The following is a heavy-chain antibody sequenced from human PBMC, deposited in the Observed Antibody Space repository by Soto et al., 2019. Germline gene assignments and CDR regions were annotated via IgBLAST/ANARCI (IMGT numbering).Heavy chain of an antibody. CDR3: AHRVLRTVFGLVTTTAIYFDF. V-gene: IGHV2-5*02. J-gene: IGHJ4*02. CDR1: GFSLTTSGVG. CDR2: IYWDDDK. Sequence: QITLNESGPTPVKPRQTLTLTCTFSGFSLTTSGVGVGWIRQSPGTAPEWLALIYWDDDKRYSPSLNSRLTITKDTSKNQVVLTMADLDPADTATYYCAHRVLRTVFGLVTTTAIYFDFWCQGTPVAVSS. D-gene: IGHD3-3*01.